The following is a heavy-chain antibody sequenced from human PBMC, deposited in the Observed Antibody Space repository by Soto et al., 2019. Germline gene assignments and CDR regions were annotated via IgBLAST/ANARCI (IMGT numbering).Heavy chain of an antibody. D-gene: IGHD6-6*01. V-gene: IGHV4-59*08. CDR3: ARHSMESSSSHVYYYSYYMDV. CDR2: IYYSGST. Sequence: PEETLSLTCTVSGGSISSYYWSWIRQPPGKGLEWIGYIYYSGSTNYNPSLKSRVTISVDTSKNQFSLKLSSVTAADTAVYYCARHSMESSSSHVYYYSYYMDVWGKGTTVTVSS. J-gene: IGHJ6*03. CDR1: GGSISSYY.